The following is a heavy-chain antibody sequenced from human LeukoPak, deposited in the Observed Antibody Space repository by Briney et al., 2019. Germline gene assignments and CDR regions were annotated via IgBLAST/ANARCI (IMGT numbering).Heavy chain of an antibody. V-gene: IGHV4-59*01. J-gene: IGHJ4*02. D-gene: IGHD6-13*01. Sequence: PSETLSLTCTVSGGSIISYYWSWIRQIPGKGLEWIAYIHSSGSTNYNPSLKSRVTISVDTSQNHFSLKVTSMTAADTGVYYCTRSLPGAVGAADFWGQGTLVTVSS. CDR3: TRSLPGAVGAADF. CDR1: GGSIISYY. CDR2: IHSSGST.